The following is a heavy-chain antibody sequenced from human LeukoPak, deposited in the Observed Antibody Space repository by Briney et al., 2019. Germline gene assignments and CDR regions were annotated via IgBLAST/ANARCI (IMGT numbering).Heavy chain of an antibody. J-gene: IGHJ4*02. CDR3: ARERGSGRPDY. V-gene: IGHV4-59*01. CDR1: GGSISSYY. CDR2: IYYSGGT. Sequence: PSETLSLTCTVSGGSISSYYWSWIRQPPGKGLEWIGYIYYSGGTNYNPSLKSRVTISVDTSKNQFSLKLSSVTAADTAVYYCARERGSGRPDYWGQGTLVTVSS. D-gene: IGHD3-10*01.